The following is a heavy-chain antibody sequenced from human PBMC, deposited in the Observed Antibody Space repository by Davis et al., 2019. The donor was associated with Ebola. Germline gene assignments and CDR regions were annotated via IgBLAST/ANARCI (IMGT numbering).Heavy chain of an antibody. CDR3: ARGGPGGMRAFDY. V-gene: IGHV4-59*01. Sequence: PSETLSLTCTVSSGSINTYYWRWIRQPPGKGLEWIAYIYYSGNTNYNPSLKSRVTISVDTSKNQFSLKLNSVTAADTAVYYCARGGPGGMRAFDYWGQGTLVTVTS. CDR2: IYYSGNT. D-gene: IGHD3-16*01. CDR1: SGSINTYY. J-gene: IGHJ4*02.